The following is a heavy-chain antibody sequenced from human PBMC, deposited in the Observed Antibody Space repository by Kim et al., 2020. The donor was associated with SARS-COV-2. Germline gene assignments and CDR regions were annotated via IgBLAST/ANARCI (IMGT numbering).Heavy chain of an antibody. CDR3: ARGTFSGYEYYFDY. Sequence: GWSLRLSCAASGFTFSSYWMSWVRQAPGKGLEWVANIKQDGSEKYYVDSVKGRFTISRDNAKNSLYLQMNSLRAEDTAVYYCARGTFSGYEYYFDYWGQGTLVTVSS. V-gene: IGHV3-7*01. CDR1: GFTFSSYW. J-gene: IGHJ4*02. D-gene: IGHD3-22*01. CDR2: IKQDGSEK.